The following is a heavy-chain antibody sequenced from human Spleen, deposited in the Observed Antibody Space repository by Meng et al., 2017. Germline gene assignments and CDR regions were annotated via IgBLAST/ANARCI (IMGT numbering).Heavy chain of an antibody. CDR3: ASGTPGRSYCDY. D-gene: IGHD2-15*01. J-gene: IGHJ4*02. CDR2: FVNYVDT. Sequence: QVHLLQSGPEVKKPGASVRVSCKASGYTFGCYGICWLRQAPGQGLEWIGWFVNYVDTYPAPKFQGRVTMTTDTHSNTAFMELRRLTSDDTAVYYCASGTPGRSYCDYWGQGTLVPSPQ. V-gene: IGHV1-18*01. CDR1: GYTFGCYG.